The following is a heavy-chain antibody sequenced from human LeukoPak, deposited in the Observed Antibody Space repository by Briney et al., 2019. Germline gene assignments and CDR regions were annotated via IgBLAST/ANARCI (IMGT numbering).Heavy chain of an antibody. V-gene: IGHV3-13*01. CDR3: ARGGIQVSGIDEFDY. CDR1: EFTFIDYD. Sequence: GGSLRLSCAASEFTFIDYDMHWVRQVLGKGLEWVSAIGIRGDTHYSGSVKGRFTISRENAESSLYLQMNSLRAEDTAVYYCARGGIQVSGIDEFDYWGQGTLVTVSS. D-gene: IGHD6-19*01. CDR2: IGIRGDT. J-gene: IGHJ4*02.